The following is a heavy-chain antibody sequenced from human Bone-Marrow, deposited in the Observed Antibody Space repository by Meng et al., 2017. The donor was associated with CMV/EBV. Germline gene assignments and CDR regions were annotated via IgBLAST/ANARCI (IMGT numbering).Heavy chain of an antibody. Sequence: GESLKISCAASGFTFSSYEMNWVRQAPGKGLEWVSYISSSGSTIYYADSVKGRFTISRDNAKNSLYLQMNSLRAEDTAVYYWASFGRADYYGSGKVGMDVWGQGTTVTVSS. CDR2: ISSSGSTI. D-gene: IGHD3-10*01. J-gene: IGHJ6*02. CDR3: ASFGRADYYGSGKVGMDV. CDR1: GFTFSSYE. V-gene: IGHV3-48*03.